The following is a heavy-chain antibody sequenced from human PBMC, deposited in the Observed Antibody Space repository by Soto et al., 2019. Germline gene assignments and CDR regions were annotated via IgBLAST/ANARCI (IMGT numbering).Heavy chain of an antibody. CDR3: AAGVAAAGTFDI. CDR2: IVVGSGNT. Sequence: ASVKVSCKASGFTFTSSAMQWVRQARGQRLEWIGWIVVGSGNTNYAQKFQERVTITRDMSTSTAYMELSSLRSEDTAVYYCAAGVAAAGTFDIWGQGTMVTVSS. D-gene: IGHD6-13*01. J-gene: IGHJ3*02. CDR1: GFTFTSSA. V-gene: IGHV1-58*02.